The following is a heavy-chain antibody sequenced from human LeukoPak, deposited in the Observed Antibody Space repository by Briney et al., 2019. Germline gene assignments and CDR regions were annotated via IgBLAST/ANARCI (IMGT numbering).Heavy chain of an antibody. V-gene: IGHV4-39*01. Sequence: PSETLSLTCTVSGGSISSSSYYWGWIRQPPGEGLEWIGSIYYSGSTYYNPSLKSRVTISVDTSKNQFSLKLSSVTAADTAVYYCAVLTGYPITYYYYYYMDVWGKGTTVTVSS. D-gene: IGHD3-9*01. J-gene: IGHJ6*03. CDR2: IYYSGST. CDR3: AVLTGYPITYYYYYYMDV. CDR1: GGSISSSSYY.